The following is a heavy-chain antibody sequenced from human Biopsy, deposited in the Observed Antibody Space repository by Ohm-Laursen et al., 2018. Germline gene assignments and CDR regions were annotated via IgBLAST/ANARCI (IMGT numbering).Heavy chain of an antibody. Sequence: RSLRLSCAASGFTFRTYGMHWVRLAPGKGLEWGAVISYDQITKHYADSVRGRFTISRDNSKNTLYLQVNSLRAEDTAVYYCAKDLSVYYYYGIDVWGQGTTVTVSS. D-gene: IGHD5/OR15-5a*01. CDR2: ISYDQITK. CDR1: GFTFRTYG. V-gene: IGHV3-30*18. J-gene: IGHJ6*02. CDR3: AKDLSVYYYYGIDV.